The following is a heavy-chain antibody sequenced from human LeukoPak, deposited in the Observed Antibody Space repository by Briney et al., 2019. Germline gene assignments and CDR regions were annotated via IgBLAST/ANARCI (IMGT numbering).Heavy chain of an antibody. V-gene: IGHV3-48*01. CDR2: ITNSGNSK. CDR3: ARTRSSGYLIFDY. Sequence: PGGSLRLSCAASGFTFSTYSMNWVRQAPGKGLEWVSYITNSGNSKSYADSVKGRFTISRDNTKNSLYLQMNGLRAEDTAVYYCARTRSSGYLIFDYWGQGILVTVSS. CDR1: GFTFSTYS. D-gene: IGHD3-22*01. J-gene: IGHJ4*02.